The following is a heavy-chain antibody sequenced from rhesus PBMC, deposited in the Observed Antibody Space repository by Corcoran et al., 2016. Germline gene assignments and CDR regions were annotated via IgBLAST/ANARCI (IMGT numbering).Heavy chain of an antibody. CDR2: ITYSGST. V-gene: IGHV4-122*02. Sequence: QLQLQESGPGLVKPSETLSVTCAVSGGSISSSYWSWIRQAPGKGLEWIGYITYSGSTSYNPSLKSRVTISSDTSKNQFSLKLSSVTAADTAVYYCARGYGSSPFDYWGQGVLVTVSS. J-gene: IGHJ4*01. D-gene: IGHD4-29*01. CDR1: GGSISSSY. CDR3: ARGYGSSPFDY.